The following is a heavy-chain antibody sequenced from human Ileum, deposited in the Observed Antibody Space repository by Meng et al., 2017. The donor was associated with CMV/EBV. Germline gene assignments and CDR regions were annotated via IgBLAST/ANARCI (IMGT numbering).Heavy chain of an antibody. CDR1: GGSIISGTYY. Sequence: QLQAVGPGLVSPAETLSLPCPVPGGSIISGTYYWAWIRQSPGKGLEWIGSIYYSGSTYDNPSLKRRVTMSVDTFKNQFSLKLTSVTAADTAVYYCAGDWGPYSSRGYFDPWGQGTLVT. D-gene: IGHD6-13*01. CDR2: IYYSGST. J-gene: IGHJ5*02. V-gene: IGHV4-39*07. CDR3: AGDWGPYSSRGYFDP.